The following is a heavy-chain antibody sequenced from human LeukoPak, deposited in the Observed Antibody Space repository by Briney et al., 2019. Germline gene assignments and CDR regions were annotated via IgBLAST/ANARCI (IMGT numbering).Heavy chain of an antibody. CDR2: IKSKTDGGTT. J-gene: IGHJ4*02. Sequence: PGGSLSLSCAVSGITSKRFAMSWVRQAPGEGLEWVGRIKSKTDGGTTDYAAPVKGRFTISRDDSKNTLYLQMNSLRTEDTAVYYCTTVSVYGGKNYWGQGTLVTVSS. V-gene: IGHV3-15*01. D-gene: IGHD4-23*01. CDR1: GITSKRF. CDR3: TTVSVYGGKNY.